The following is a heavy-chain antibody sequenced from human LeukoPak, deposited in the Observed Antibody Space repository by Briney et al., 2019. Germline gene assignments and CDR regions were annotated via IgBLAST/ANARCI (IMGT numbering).Heavy chain of an antibody. Sequence: RPGGSLRLSCAASGFTFSSYAMSWVRQAPGKGLEWVSAISGSGGSTYYADSVKGRFTISRDNSKNTLYLQMNSLRAEDTAVYYCAKVWEARDIVVVPAAMVAFDIWGQGTMVTVSS. CDR3: AKVWEARDIVVVPAAMVAFDI. V-gene: IGHV3-23*01. D-gene: IGHD2-2*01. CDR2: ISGSGGST. J-gene: IGHJ3*02. CDR1: GFTFSSYA.